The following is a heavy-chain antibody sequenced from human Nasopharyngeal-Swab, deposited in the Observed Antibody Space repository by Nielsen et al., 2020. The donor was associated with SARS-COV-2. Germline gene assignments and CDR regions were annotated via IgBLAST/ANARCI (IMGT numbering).Heavy chain of an antibody. D-gene: IGHD1-26*01. CDR1: GGTFSSYA. Sequence: VKVSCKASGGTFSSYAISWVRQAPGQGLEWMGGIIPIFGTANYAQKFQGRVTITADESTSTAYMELSSLRSEDTAVYYCARGGGSYPTGYYGMDVWGQGTTVTVSS. CDR2: IIPIFGTA. CDR3: ARGGGSYPTGYYGMDV. V-gene: IGHV1-69*01. J-gene: IGHJ6*02.